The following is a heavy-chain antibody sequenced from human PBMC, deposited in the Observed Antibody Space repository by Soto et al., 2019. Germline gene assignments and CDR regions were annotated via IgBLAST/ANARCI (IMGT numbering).Heavy chain of an antibody. CDR3: ARGKTLLTIFGVVTPCYFDY. CDR2: INHSGST. J-gene: IGHJ4*02. CDR1: GGSFSGYY. V-gene: IGHV4-34*01. Sequence: SETLSLTCAVYGGSFSGYYWSWIRQPPGKGLEWIGEINHSGSTNYNPSPKSRVTISVDTSKNQFSLKLSSVTAADTAVYYCARGKTLLTIFGVVTPCYFDYWGQGTLVTVSS. D-gene: IGHD3-3*01.